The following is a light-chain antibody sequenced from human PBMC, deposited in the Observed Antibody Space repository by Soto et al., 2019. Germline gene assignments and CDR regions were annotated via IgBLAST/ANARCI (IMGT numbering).Light chain of an antibody. V-gene: IGKV1-17*03. CDR2: AGS. J-gene: IGKJ2*01. CDR3: LQHKGYPHT. CDR1: QDIRNF. Sequence: DIQMTQSPSDMSAYVGDRVTITCRASQDIRNFLVWFQQKPGKVPKRLNYAGSSLESGVPARFSGSGSETEFTLTISSLQPEDFATYDCLQHKGYPHTCGQGTKLEIK.